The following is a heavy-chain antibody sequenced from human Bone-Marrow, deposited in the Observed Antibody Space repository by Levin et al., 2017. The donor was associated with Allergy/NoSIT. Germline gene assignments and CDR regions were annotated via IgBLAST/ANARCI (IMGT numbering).Heavy chain of an antibody. J-gene: IGHJ5*02. CDR1: GGSVSSSGYY. Sequence: SETLSLTCTVSGGSVSSSGYYWSWIRQHPEKGLEWIGYIDYSAATYFNPSLKSPISMSIDTSKNQFSLKLNSVTAADTAVYYCARAGTPLNWNYGAAWFDPWGQGTLLTVSS. CDR2: IDYSAAT. D-gene: IGHD1-7*01. V-gene: IGHV4-31*01. CDR3: ARAGTPLNWNYGAAWFDP.